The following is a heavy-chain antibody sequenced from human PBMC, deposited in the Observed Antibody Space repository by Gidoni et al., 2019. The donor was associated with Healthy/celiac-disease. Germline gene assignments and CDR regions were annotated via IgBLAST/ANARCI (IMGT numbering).Heavy chain of an antibody. CDR3: ARQEAGSGFDY. J-gene: IGHJ4*02. V-gene: IGHV4-39*01. Sequence: LSLKSRVTISVDTSKNQFSLKLSSVTAADTAVYYCARQEAGSGFDYWGQGTLVTVSS. D-gene: IGHD3-10*01.